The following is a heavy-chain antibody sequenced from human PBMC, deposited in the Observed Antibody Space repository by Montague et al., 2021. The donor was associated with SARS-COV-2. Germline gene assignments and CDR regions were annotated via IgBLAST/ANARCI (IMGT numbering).Heavy chain of an antibody. CDR3: ARGSGHYYSPFDN. V-gene: IGHV4-4*07. D-gene: IGHD2-15*01. Sequence: SETLSLTCTVSGGSISTYPWSWIWQPAGKALEWIGRIHPNGDTTYNPSLKGRVTMSVDMSKNQFSLKMTSVTAADTAMYYCARGSGHYYSPFDNWGQGNLVTVSS. J-gene: IGHJ4*02. CDR2: IHPNGDT. CDR1: GGSISTYP.